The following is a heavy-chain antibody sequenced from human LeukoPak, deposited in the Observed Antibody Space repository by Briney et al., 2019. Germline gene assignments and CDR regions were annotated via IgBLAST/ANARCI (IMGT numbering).Heavy chain of an antibody. Sequence: PGGSLRLSCAASGLTVSSNCMSWVRQAPGKGLEWVSFIYSGGSTYYTDSVKGRFTISRDNSKNTLYLQMNSLRAEDTAVYYCAKFIGPDTLLDYWGQGTLVTVSS. V-gene: IGHV3-53*05. D-gene: IGHD2-15*01. J-gene: IGHJ4*02. CDR3: AKFIGPDTLLDY. CDR1: GLTVSSNC. CDR2: IYSGGST.